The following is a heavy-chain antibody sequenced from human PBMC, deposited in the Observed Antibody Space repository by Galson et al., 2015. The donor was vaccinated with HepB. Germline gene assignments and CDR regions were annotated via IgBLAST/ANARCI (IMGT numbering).Heavy chain of an antibody. D-gene: IGHD4-17*01. CDR3: ARDCHTYGYYVGVPHY. CDR1: GFTFSSYA. CDR2: ISNDGSNK. J-gene: IGHJ4*02. V-gene: IGHV3-30-3*01. Sequence: SLRLSCAASGFTFSSYAMHWVRQAPGKGLEWVAVISNDGSNKYYADSVKGRLTISRDNSKNTLYLQMNSLRAEDTAVYYCARDCHTYGYYVGVPHYWGQGTLVTVSS.